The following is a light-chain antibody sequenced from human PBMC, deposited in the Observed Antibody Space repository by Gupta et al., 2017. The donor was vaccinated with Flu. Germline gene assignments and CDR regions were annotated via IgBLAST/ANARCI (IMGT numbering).Light chain of an antibody. J-gene: IGKJ1*01. CDR1: QGIGNS. CDR2: KAS. Sequence: SATVGDRVTITCRASQGIGNSLAWYQQKPGRAPKILIYKASGLQTGVPSRFSGSSTGTEFTLTISSLQPDDLATYYCQHHGTFGQGTKVES. CDR3: QHHGT. V-gene: IGKV1-5*03.